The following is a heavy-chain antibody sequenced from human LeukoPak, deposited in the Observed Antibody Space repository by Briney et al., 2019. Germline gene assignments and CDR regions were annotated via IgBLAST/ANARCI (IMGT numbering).Heavy chain of an antibody. CDR2: ISGSGGST. V-gene: IGHV3-23*01. J-gene: IGHJ4*02. D-gene: IGHD2-2*01. Sequence: GGSLRLSCAASGFTFSSYAMSWVRQAPGKGLEWVPAISGSGGSTYYADSVKGRFTISRDNSKNTLYLQMNSLRAEDTAVYYCAKDRVYCSSTSCPGGYFDYWGQGTLVTVSS. CDR1: GFTFSSYA. CDR3: AKDRVYCSSTSCPGGYFDY.